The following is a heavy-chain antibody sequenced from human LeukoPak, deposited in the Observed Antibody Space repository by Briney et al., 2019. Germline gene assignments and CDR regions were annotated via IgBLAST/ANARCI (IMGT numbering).Heavy chain of an antibody. V-gene: IGHV3-33*01. Sequence: GRSLRLSCAASGSTFSSYGMHWVRQAPGKGLGWVAVIWYDGSNKYYADSVKGRFTISRDNSKNTLYLQMNSLRAEDTAVYYCARDDDDILTGYYRGTDYWGQGTLVTVSS. J-gene: IGHJ4*02. CDR1: GSTFSSYG. D-gene: IGHD3-9*01. CDR3: ARDDDDILTGYYRGTDY. CDR2: IWYDGSNK.